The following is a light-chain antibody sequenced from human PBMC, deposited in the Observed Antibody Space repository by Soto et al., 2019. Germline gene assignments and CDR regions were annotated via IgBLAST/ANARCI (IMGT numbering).Light chain of an antibody. CDR1: QSVTSTY. CDR2: GGS. J-gene: IGKJ2*03. Sequence: EIVLTQSPVTLFLSPGERATLSCTASQSVTSTYLAWYQQKPGQSPRLIIYGGSTRASDFPDRFSGGGSGTDFTLSISRVETDDSAVYYCHCHQFDSSRVYSFGQGTKLEI. CDR3: HCHQFDSSRVYS. V-gene: IGKV3-20*01.